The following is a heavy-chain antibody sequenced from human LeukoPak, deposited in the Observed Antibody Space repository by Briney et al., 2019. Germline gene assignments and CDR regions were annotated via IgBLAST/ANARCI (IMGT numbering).Heavy chain of an antibody. J-gene: IGHJ3*02. CDR3: AREVNYGDYGDNAFDI. CDR1: TGSISSSSYY. V-gene: IGHV4-39*07. CDR2: IYYSGDT. D-gene: IGHD4-17*01. Sequence: PSETLSLTCTVSTGSISSSSYYWGWFRQPPGKGLEWIGSIYYSGDTYYTPSLKSRVTIPLDTSNNQFSLRLSSVTAADTAVYYCAREVNYGDYGDNAFDIWGQGTMVTVSS.